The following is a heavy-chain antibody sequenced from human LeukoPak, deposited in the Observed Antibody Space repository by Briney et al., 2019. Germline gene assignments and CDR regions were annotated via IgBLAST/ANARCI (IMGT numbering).Heavy chain of an antibody. CDR3: ARDQCSGTSCWIFDY. V-gene: IGHV1-2*02. CDR2: INPNSGGT. CDR1: GYTFTGYY. J-gene: IGHJ4*02. D-gene: IGHD2-2*01. Sequence: ASVKVSCKASGYTFTGYYMHWVRQAPGQGLEWMGWINPNSGGTNSAQRFQGRVTTTRDTSISTAYMELSRLTSDDTAVYYCARDQCSGTSCWIFDYWGQGTLVTVSS.